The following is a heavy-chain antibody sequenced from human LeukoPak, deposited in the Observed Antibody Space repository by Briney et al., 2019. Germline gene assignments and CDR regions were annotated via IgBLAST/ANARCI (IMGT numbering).Heavy chain of an antibody. CDR2: IYHSGST. CDR3: ARDDCSGGSCRPH. J-gene: IGHJ4*02. CDR1: GGSISSSNW. Sequence: PSETLSLTCAVSGGSISSSNWWSWVRQPPGKGLEWIGEIYHSGSTNYNPSLKSRVTISVDKSKNQFSLKLSSVTAADTAVCYCARDDCSGGSCRPHWGQGTLVTVSS. V-gene: IGHV4-4*02. D-gene: IGHD2-15*01.